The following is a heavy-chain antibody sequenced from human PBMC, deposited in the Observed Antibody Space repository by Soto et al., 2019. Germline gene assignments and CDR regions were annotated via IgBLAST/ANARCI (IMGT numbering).Heavy chain of an antibody. D-gene: IGHD4-17*01. CDR1: GYTCTSYG. V-gene: IGHV1-18*04. CDR2: ISAYNGNT. J-gene: IGHJ4*02. Sequence: QVQLVQAGAEVKKPGASVKVSCKASGYTCTSYGISWVRQAPGQGREWMGWISAYNGNTNYAQKLQGRDTMTTDTSTRTAYMELRSRRSDDTSVYDCARDAFSDLAYGDYPDYLGQGTLVTVSS. CDR3: ARDAFSDLAYGDYPDY.